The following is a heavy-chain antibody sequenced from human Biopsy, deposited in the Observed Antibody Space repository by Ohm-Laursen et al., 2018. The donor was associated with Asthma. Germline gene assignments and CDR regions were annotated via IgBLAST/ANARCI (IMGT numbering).Heavy chain of an antibody. J-gene: IGHJ4*02. CDR2: HDHEEGGT. D-gene: IGHD4-17*01. CDR3: ASDFPKDYVRYNFQF. CDR1: GYSLTDLS. Sequence: SVKVSCKISGYSLTDLSMHWVRQAPGQGLEWMGGHDHEEGGTENARRFQGRVTMTEDTSTDTAYVEPSSLSSDDTAVYYCASDFPKDYVRYNFQFWGQGTLVTVSS. V-gene: IGHV1-24*01.